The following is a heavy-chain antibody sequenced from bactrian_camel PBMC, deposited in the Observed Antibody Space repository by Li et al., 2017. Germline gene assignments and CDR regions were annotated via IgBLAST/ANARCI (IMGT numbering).Heavy chain of an antibody. J-gene: IGHJ6*01. CDR1: GHTGTGYC. CDR3: AAGPPISCSSALKGTGFGY. CDR2: IYTGDGSA. V-gene: IGHV3S1*01. Sequence: HVQLVESGGGSVQVGESLRLSCAASGHTGTGYCMGWSRRAPGKEPEGVATIYTGDGSAYYGDSVKGRFTISQDYAKKTVYLQMNSLKPEDTAMYYCAAGPPISCSSALKGTGFGYWGQGTQVTVS. D-gene: IGHD6*01.